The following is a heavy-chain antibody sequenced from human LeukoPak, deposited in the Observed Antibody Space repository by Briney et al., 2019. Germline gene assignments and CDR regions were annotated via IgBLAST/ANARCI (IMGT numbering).Heavy chain of an antibody. CDR3: AKDRVAAAGIPGNWFDP. J-gene: IGHJ5*02. Sequence: GGSLRLSCSASGFTFSSYAMSWVRQAPGKGLEWVSATSGSGGSTYYADSVKGRFTISRDNSKNTLYLQMNSLRAEDTAVYYCAKDRVAAAGIPGNWFDPWGQGTLVTVSS. CDR1: GFTFSSYA. D-gene: IGHD6-13*01. CDR2: TSGSGGST. V-gene: IGHV3-23*01.